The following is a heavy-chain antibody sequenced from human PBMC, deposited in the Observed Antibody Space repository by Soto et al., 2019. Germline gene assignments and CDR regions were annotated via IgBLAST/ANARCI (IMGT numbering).Heavy chain of an antibody. J-gene: IGHJ4*02. CDR2: INPNSGGT. Sequence: ASVKVSCKASGYTFTGYYMHWVRQAPGQGLEWMGWINPNSGGTNYAQKFQGRVTMTRDTSISTAYMELSRLRSDDTAVYYCARSIVVVNAIRSGVRFDYWGQGTLVTVSS. CDR1: GYTFTGYY. CDR3: ARSIVVVNAIRSGVRFDY. D-gene: IGHD2-21*01. V-gene: IGHV1-2*02.